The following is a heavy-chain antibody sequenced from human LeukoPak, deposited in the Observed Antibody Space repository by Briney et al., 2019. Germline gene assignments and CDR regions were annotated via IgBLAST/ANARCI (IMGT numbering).Heavy chain of an antibody. CDR1: GFTFSSYG. CDR2: ISYDGSNK. Sequence: GGSLRLSCAASGFTFSSYGMHWVRQAPGKGLGWVAIISYDGSNKYYADSVKGRFTISRDNSKNTLYLQMNSLRAEDTAVYYCAKDEVKYYGSGSYSQLDFWGQGNLVTVSS. V-gene: IGHV3-30*18. CDR3: AKDEVKYYGSGSYSQLDF. D-gene: IGHD3-10*01. J-gene: IGHJ4*02.